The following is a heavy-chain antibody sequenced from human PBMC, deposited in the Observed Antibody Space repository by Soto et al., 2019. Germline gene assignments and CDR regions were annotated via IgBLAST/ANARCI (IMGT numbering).Heavy chain of an antibody. CDR1: GYSFTSYW. CDR2: IYPGDSDT. Sequence: PGESLKISCKGSGYSFTSYWIGWVRQMPGKGLEWMGIIYPGDSDTRYSPSFQGQVTISADKSISTAYLQWSSLKASDTAMYYCARRSYLCSGGSCYSYYFDYWGQGTLVTVSS. J-gene: IGHJ4*02. V-gene: IGHV5-51*01. D-gene: IGHD2-15*01. CDR3: ARRSYLCSGGSCYSYYFDY.